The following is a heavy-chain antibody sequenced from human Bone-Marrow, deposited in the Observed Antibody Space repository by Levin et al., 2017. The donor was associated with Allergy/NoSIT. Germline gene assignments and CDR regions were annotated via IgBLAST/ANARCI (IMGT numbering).Heavy chain of an antibody. CDR2: IKQDGSET. V-gene: IGHV3-7*01. D-gene: IGHD1-14*01. Sequence: GESLKISCAASGFTFSGDWMNWFRQAPGKGLEWVANIKQDGSETYYVDSVKGRFTVSRDNAKSSLYLQMNSLRAEDSAVYYCARYGRTGDYWGQGTLVTVSP. CDR1: GFTFSGDW. J-gene: IGHJ4*02. CDR3: ARYGRTGDY.